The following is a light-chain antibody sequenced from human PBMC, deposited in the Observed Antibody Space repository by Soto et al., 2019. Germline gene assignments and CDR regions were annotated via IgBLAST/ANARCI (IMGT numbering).Light chain of an antibody. CDR1: QCVSSRY. CDR2: GAS. J-gene: IGKJ2*01. Sequence: EIVVTQSPGPLSLSPGERDTLLYRARQCVSSRYLVWYPHKPGQAPRLLIYGASNRATGIPDRFSGSGSGTDFTLTISRLEPEDFSVYYCQQYGSSPPYTFGQGTKLEIK. CDR3: QQYGSSPPYT. V-gene: IGKV3-20*01.